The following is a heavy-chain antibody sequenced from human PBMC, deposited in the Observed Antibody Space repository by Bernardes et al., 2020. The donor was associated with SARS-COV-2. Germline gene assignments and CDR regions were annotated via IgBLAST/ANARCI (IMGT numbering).Heavy chain of an antibody. V-gene: IGHV3-13*01. CDR2: IGTAGDS. D-gene: IGHD6-19*01. CDR3: ARGGRGTGWFDL. CDR1: GFTFSDYD. J-gene: IGHJ2*01. Sequence: GGSLRLSCAASGFTFSDYDMHWIRQSARKGLEWVSYIGTAGDSYYRASVKGQFTISRDDAKNSLYLQMDNLRVDDTAVYFCARGGRGTGWFDLWGRGTLVTVSS.